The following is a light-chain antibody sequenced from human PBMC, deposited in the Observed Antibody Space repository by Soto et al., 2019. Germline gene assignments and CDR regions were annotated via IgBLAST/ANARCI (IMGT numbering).Light chain of an antibody. Sequence: QSVLTQPPSVSGAPGQRVTISCTGSSSNIGAGHDVHWYQQLPGTAPKLLIYGNSNRPSGVPDRFPGSKSGTSASLAITGLQSEDEADYYCQSYDSSLSGSGFGTGTKLTVL. J-gene: IGLJ1*01. V-gene: IGLV1-40*01. CDR3: QSYDSSLSGSG. CDR2: GNS. CDR1: SSNIGAGHD.